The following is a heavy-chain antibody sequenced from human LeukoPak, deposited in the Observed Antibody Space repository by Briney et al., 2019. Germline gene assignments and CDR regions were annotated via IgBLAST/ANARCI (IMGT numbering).Heavy chain of an antibody. CDR3: ARARFCSGGSCYAEY. J-gene: IGHJ4*01. V-gene: IGHV5-51*01. Sequence: GESLKISGKGSGYSFITYWIGWVRQMPGKGLEWMGIIYPGDSDTRYSPSFQGQVTISADKSISTAYLQWSSLRASDTAMYYCARARFCSGGSCYAEYWGHGTLVTVSS. D-gene: IGHD2-15*01. CDR1: GYSFITYW. CDR2: IYPGDSDT.